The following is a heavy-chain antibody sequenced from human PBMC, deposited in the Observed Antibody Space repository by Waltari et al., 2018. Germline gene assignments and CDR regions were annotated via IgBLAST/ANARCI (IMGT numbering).Heavy chain of an antibody. CDR3: VRGGGPYFDY. V-gene: IGHV3-30*13. CDR2: MSREGRNE. Sequence: VQLVESGGGVVQPGRSLRLSCAASGFSFRSDGMHWVRQTPGKGPEWVAAMSREGRNEYYAGPVEGRFTISRDNSNNMLYLQMNSLRAEDTAIYYCVRGGGPYFDYWGQGALVIVSS. J-gene: IGHJ4*02. CDR1: GFSFRSDG. D-gene: IGHD2-15*01.